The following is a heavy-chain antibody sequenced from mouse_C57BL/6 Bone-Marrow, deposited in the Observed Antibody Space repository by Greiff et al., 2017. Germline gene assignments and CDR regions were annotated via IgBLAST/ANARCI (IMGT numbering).Heavy chain of an antibody. CDR3: TRYDGYSWCAY. CDR1: GFNITDDY. Sequence: EVKLEESGAELVRPGASVKLSCTASGFNITDDYMHWVKQRPEQGLEWIGWIDPENGDTEYASKFKGKATITADTSSSTAYLQLSSLTSEDSAVYYCTRYDGYSWCAYWGQGTLVTVSA. D-gene: IGHD2-3*01. CDR2: IDPENGDT. V-gene: IGHV14-4*01. J-gene: IGHJ3*01.